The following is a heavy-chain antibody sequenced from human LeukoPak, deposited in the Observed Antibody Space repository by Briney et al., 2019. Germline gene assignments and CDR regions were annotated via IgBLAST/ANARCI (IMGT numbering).Heavy chain of an antibody. J-gene: IGHJ4*02. CDR1: GFTFSSYA. D-gene: IGHD5-24*01. CDR3: ARGGGYKRDFDY. V-gene: IGHV4-34*01. Sequence: GSLRLSCAASGFTFSSYAMSWVRQPPGKGLEWIGEINHSGSTNYNPSLKSRVTISVDTSKNQFSLKLSSVTAADTAVYYCARGGGYKRDFDYWGQGTLVTVSS. CDR2: INHSGST.